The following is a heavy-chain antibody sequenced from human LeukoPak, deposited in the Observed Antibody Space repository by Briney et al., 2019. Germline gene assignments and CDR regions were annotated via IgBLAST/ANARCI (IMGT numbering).Heavy chain of an antibody. V-gene: IGHV3-23*01. CDR2: ISGSGGST. Sequence: GGSLRLSCAASGFTFSSYAMSWVRQAPEKGLEWVSAISGSGGSTYYADSVKGRFTISRDNSKNTLYLQMNSLRAEDTAVYYCAKNLPYYYDSSGYLGFDYWGQGTLVTVSS. J-gene: IGHJ4*02. CDR1: GFTFSSYA. D-gene: IGHD3-22*01. CDR3: AKNLPYYYDSSGYLGFDY.